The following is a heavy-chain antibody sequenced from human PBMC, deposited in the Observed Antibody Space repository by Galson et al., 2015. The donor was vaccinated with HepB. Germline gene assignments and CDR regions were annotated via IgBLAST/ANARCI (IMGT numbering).Heavy chain of an antibody. CDR2: IKNKIDGGTT. CDR1: GFTFNNAW. V-gene: IGHV3-15*01. J-gene: IGHJ4*02. Sequence: SLRLSCAASGFTFNNAWMSWVRQAPGKGLEWVGRIKNKIDGGTTEYAAPVKGRFTISRDDSKNTLHLQMNSLKTEDTAVYYCTTDIGYYDSSDYYSTFDYWGQGTLVTVSS. D-gene: IGHD3-22*01. CDR3: TTDIGYYDSSDYYSTFDY.